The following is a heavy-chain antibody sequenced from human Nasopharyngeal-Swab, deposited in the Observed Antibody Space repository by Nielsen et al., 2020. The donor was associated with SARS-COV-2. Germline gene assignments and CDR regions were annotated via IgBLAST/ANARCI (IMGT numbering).Heavy chain of an antibody. V-gene: IGHV1-46*01. Sequence: VRQAPGQGLEWMGIINPSGGSTSYAQKFQGRVTMTRDTSTSTVYMELSSLRSEDTAVYYCARGGLFGVAYYGMDVWGQGTTVTVSS. CDR2: INPSGGST. CDR3: ARGGLFGVAYYGMDV. D-gene: IGHD3-3*01. J-gene: IGHJ6*02.